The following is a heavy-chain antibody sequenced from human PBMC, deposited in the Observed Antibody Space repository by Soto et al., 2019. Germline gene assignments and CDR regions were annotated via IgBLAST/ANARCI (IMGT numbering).Heavy chain of an antibody. CDR1: GFTFSSYA. CDR2: ISGSGGST. Sequence: EVQLLESGGGLVQPGGSLRLSCAASGFTFSSYAMSWVRQAPGKGLEWVSAISGSGGSTYYADSVKGRFTISRDNSKNTLYLQMNSLRAEDRAVYYCAKRGYYYYDSSGYYGGAFDIWGQGTMVTVST. CDR3: AKRGYYYYDSSGYYGGAFDI. V-gene: IGHV3-23*01. D-gene: IGHD3-22*01. J-gene: IGHJ3*02.